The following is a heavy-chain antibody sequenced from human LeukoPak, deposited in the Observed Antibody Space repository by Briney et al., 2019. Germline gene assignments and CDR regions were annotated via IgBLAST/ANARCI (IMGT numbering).Heavy chain of an antibody. D-gene: IGHD1-26*01. Sequence: PGGSLRLSCAASGFSFSTIYMSWVGQTPGQGLEWVANINVDGTAEYYVDSVKGRFTISRDNAKNSLYLQMNSLRAEDTAVYYCARDPYRFAFDIWGQGTVVLVSS. CDR2: INVDGTAE. V-gene: IGHV3-7*03. J-gene: IGHJ3*02. CDR3: ARDPYRFAFDI. CDR1: GFSFSTIY.